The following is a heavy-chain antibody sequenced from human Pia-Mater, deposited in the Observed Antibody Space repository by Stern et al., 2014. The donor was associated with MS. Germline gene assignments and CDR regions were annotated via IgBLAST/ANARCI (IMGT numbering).Heavy chain of an antibody. V-gene: IGHV4-39*02. J-gene: IGHJ2*01. CDR1: GGSITNRDY. CDR2: VYYSGIT. CDR3: ARGVTAVTNYVPNWCFDL. Sequence: QLQLQESGPGLVKPSETLSLTCSVSGGSITNRDYWGWIRQSPGKGLEWIGSVYYSGITYYRPSLKSRATISIDTSKNPFSLKLNFGTATDTAVYFCARGVTAVTNYVPNWCFDLWGRGTLVTISS. D-gene: IGHD4-11*01.